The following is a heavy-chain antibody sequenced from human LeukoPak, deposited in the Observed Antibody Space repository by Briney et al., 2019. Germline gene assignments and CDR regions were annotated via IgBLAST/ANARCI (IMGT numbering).Heavy chain of an antibody. V-gene: IGHV3-30*02. CDR2: IRYDGSNR. J-gene: IGHJ3*02. CDR3: AKAAASSSWYTQEAFDI. Sequence: GGSLRLSCAASGFTFSSYGMHWVRQALGKGLEWVAFIRYDGSNRYYTDSVKGRFTISRDNSKNTLYVQMNGLRAEDTAVYYCAKAAASSSWYTQEAFDIWGQGTMVTVSS. D-gene: IGHD6-13*01. CDR1: GFTFSSYG.